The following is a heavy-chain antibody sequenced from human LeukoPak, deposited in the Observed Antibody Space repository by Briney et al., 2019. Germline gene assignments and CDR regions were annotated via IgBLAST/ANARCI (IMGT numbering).Heavy chain of an antibody. CDR3: ARGLDTITMVRGVIRWFDP. CDR2: INHSGST. D-gene: IGHD3-10*01. V-gene: IGHV4-34*01. CDR1: GLSISGQW. J-gene: IGHJ5*02. Sequence: PGESLRLSCVASGLSISGQWMNWIRQPPGKGLEWIGEINHSGSTNYNPSLKSRVTISVDTSKNQFSLKLSSVTAADTAVYYCARGLDTITMVRGVIRWFDPWGQGTLVTVSS.